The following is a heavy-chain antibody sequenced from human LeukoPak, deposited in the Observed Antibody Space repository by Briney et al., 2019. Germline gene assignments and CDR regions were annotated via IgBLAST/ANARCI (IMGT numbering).Heavy chain of an antibody. D-gene: IGHD3-16*01. Sequence: ASVKVSCKASGYTFTNYGISWVRQAPGQGLECMGWISAYNGNTNYAQRFQGRVTMTTDTSTSTAYMKLRSLRSDDTAVYYCAKVRDYGGIGEDYWGQGTLVTVSS. CDR3: AKVRDYGGIGEDY. CDR1: GYTFTNYG. J-gene: IGHJ4*02. CDR2: ISAYNGNT. V-gene: IGHV1-18*01.